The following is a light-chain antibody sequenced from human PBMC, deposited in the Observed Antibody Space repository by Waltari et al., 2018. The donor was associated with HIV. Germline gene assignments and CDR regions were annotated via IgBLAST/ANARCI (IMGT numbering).Light chain of an antibody. CDR3: ASWDDSLRNWV. CDR1: SSNIGDNY. V-gene: IGLV1-47*01. Sequence: QSVLTQPPSASGTPGQRVTISCSGSSSNIGDNYVYWYQQPPGTAPKRPVFRNYQRPSGVPDRVSGSKSGTSASLAISGLRSEDEGDFYCASWDDSLRNWVFGGGTKLTVL. J-gene: IGLJ3*02. CDR2: RNY.